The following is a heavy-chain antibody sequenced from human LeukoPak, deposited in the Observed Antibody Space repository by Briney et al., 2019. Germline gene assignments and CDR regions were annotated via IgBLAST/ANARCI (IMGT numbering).Heavy chain of an antibody. CDR2: IYTSGST. J-gene: IGHJ5*02. D-gene: IGHD6-6*01. V-gene: IGHV4-61*02. CDR1: GGSISSGSYY. CDR3: AREVAARPRSNWFDP. Sequence: SETLSLTCIVSGGSISSGSYYWSWIQQPAGKGLEWIGRIYTSGSTNYNPSLKSRVTISVDTSKNQFSLKLSSVTAADTAVYYCAREVAARPRSNWFDPWGQGTLVTVSS.